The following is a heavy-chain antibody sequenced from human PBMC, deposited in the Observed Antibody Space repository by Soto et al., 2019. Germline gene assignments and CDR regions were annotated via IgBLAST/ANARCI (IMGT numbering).Heavy chain of an antibody. D-gene: IGHD3-22*01. J-gene: IGHJ1*01. CDR3: ARDPFYDTSGYRGRYFHH. CDR1: GFTFSSYA. Sequence: QVQLVESGGGVVQPGRSLRLSCAASGFTFSSYALHWVRQAPGKGLEWVAVISYDGSNKYYADSVKGRFTISRDNSKNTLYLQMNSLRAEDTALYYCARDPFYDTSGYRGRYFHHWGQGTLVTVSS. CDR2: ISYDGSNK. V-gene: IGHV3-30-3*01.